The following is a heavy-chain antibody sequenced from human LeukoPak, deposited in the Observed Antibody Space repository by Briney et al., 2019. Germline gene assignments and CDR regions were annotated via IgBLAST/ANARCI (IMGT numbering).Heavy chain of an antibody. CDR1: GFTFSNAW. V-gene: IGHV3-15*01. CDR3: TTVSLPMTMATTIDY. CDR2: IKSKTDGGTT. Sequence: PGGSLRLSCAASGFTFSNAWMSWVRQAPGKGLEWVGRIKSKTDGGTTDYAAPVKGRFTISRDDSKNTLYLQMNSLKTEDTAVYYCTTVSLPMTMATTIDYWGQGTLVTVSS. J-gene: IGHJ4*02. D-gene: IGHD4-17*01.